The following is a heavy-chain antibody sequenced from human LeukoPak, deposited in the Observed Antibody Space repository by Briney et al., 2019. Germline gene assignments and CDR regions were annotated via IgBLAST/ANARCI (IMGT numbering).Heavy chain of an antibody. D-gene: IGHD5-12*01. Sequence: ASVTVSCKASVNTFTTYDINWVRQATGQGLEWMGWMNPNSGNTGYAQKFQGRVTMTRNTSITTAYMELGSLRSEDTAVYYCARAFSSGYHSYDAFDLWGQGTMVTVSS. CDR1: VNTFTTYD. V-gene: IGHV1-8*01. J-gene: IGHJ3*01. CDR2: MNPNSGNT. CDR3: ARAFSSGYHSYDAFDL.